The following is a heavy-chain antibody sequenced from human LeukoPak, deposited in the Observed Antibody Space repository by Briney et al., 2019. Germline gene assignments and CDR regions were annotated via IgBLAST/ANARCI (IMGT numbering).Heavy chain of an antibody. CDR2: IYPGDSDT. Sequence: GESLKISCEGSGYSFTSYWIGWVRQMPGKGLEWMGIIYPGDSDTRYSPSFQGQVPISADKSISTAYLQWSSLKASDTAMYYCARHGSGYYYDSSGFDYWGQGTLVTVSS. V-gene: IGHV5-51*01. J-gene: IGHJ4*02. CDR1: GYSFTSYW. CDR3: ARHGSGYYYDSSGFDY. D-gene: IGHD3-22*01.